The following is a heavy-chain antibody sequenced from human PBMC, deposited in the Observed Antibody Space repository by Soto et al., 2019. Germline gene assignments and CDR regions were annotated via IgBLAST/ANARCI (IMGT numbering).Heavy chain of an antibody. V-gene: IGHV1-2*04. CDR2: INPNSGGT. CDR1: GYTFTGYY. CDR3: ARTSITRADAFDT. Sequence: ASVKVSCKASGYTFTGYYIHWVRQAPGQGLEWMGWINPNSGGTNYAQKYQGWVTMTRDTSISTAYMELSRLRSDDTAVYYCARTSITRADAFDTWGQGTRVTVSS. J-gene: IGHJ3*02. D-gene: IGHD1-20*01.